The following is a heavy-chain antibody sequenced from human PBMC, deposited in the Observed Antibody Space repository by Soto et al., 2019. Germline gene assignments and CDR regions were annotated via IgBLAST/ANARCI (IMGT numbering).Heavy chain of an antibody. CDR1: GGSFSGYY. Sequence: SETLSLTCAVYGGSFSGYYWSWIRQPPGKGLEWIGEINHSGSTNYNPSLKSRVTISVDTSKNQFSLKLSSVTAADTAVYYCASGLRVPIFGVVIIGYYGMDVWGHGTTVTISS. D-gene: IGHD3-3*01. J-gene: IGHJ6*02. CDR2: INHSGST. V-gene: IGHV4-34*01. CDR3: ASGLRVPIFGVVIIGYYGMDV.